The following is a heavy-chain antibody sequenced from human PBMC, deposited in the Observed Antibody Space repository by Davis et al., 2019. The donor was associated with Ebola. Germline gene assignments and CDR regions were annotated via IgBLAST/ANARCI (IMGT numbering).Heavy chain of an antibody. Sequence: AASVKVSCKASGYTFTSYYMHWVRQAPGQGLEWMGGIIPIFGTANYAQKFQGRVTITADRSTSTAYMKLSTLRSDDTAIYFCTNKKVGPTTFNAFDVWGQGTIVSVSS. J-gene: IGHJ3*01. CDR3: TNKKVGPTTFNAFDV. V-gene: IGHV1-69*06. CDR2: IIPIFGTA. D-gene: IGHD1-26*01. CDR1: GYTFTSYY.